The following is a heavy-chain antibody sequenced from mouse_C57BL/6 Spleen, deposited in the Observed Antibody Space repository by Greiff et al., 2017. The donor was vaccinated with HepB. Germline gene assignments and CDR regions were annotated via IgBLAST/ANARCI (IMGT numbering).Heavy chain of an antibody. J-gene: IGHJ2*01. CDR1: GYTFTSYW. Sequence: QVQLQQSGAELVKPGASVTLSCKASGYTFTSYWLQWVKQRPGQGLEWIGEIDPSDSYTNYNQKFKGKSTLTVDTSSSTAYRQLSSMTSEDSAVYYCARGVTTVVAGDYWGQGTTLTVSS. D-gene: IGHD1-1*01. CDR2: IDPSDSYT. CDR3: ARGVTTVVAGDY. V-gene: IGHV1-50*01.